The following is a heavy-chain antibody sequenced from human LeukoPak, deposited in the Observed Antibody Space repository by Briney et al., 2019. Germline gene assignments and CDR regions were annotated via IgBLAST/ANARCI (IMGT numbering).Heavy chain of an antibody. D-gene: IGHD5-24*01. Sequence: GGSLRLSCAASGFTVRSSPMSWVRQAPGKGLEWVSLIYSGGNTYYANSVKGRFTISRDNSENTLYLQMNSLRADDTAVYYCARVGDGYNENFWGQGTLVTVSS. J-gene: IGHJ4*02. CDR1: GFTVRSSP. CDR3: ARVGDGYNENF. V-gene: IGHV3-66*01. CDR2: IYSGGNT.